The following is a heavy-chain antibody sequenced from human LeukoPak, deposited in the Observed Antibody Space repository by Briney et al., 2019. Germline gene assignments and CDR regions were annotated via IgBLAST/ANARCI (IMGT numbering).Heavy chain of an antibody. CDR3: ASDSTVVTPVPFDY. CDR2: FDPEDGET. Sequence: ASVKVSCKVSGYTLTELSMHWVRQAPGKGLEWMGGFDPEDGETIYAQKFQGRVTMTEDTSTDTAYMELSSLRSDDTAVYYCASDSTVVTPVPFDYWGQGTLVTVSS. CDR1: GYTLTELS. V-gene: IGHV1-24*01. D-gene: IGHD4-23*01. J-gene: IGHJ4*02.